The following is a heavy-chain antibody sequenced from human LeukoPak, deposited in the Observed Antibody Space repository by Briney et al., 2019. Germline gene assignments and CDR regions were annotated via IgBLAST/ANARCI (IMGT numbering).Heavy chain of an antibody. CDR1: GFTFSSYT. D-gene: IGHD1-26*01. CDR3: AKDRLVGDSDRHPLDY. V-gene: IGHV3-21*01. J-gene: IGHJ4*02. Sequence: GESLRLSCAASGFTFSSYTMTWVRQAPGKGLEWVSSISRSGDYIFYADSVRGRFTISRDNAKNSLYLQMTSLRAEDTAVYYCAKDRLVGDSDRHPLDYRGQGTLVTVSS. CDR2: ISRSGDYI.